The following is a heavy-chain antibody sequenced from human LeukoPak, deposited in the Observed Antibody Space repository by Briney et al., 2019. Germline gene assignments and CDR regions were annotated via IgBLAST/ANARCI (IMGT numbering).Heavy chain of an antibody. V-gene: IGHV3-30*02. J-gene: IGHJ3*02. D-gene: IGHD2-2*01. CDR2: IRYDGSNK. Sequence: PGGSLRLSCAASGFTFSNYGMHWVRQAPGKGLEWVAFIRYDGSNKYYADSVKGRFTISRDNSKNTLYLQMNSRRAEDTAVYYCAQFIGYEGPSGIVVVAAASVPHAFDIWGQGTMVTVSS. CDR3: AQFIGYEGPSGIVVVAAASVPHAFDI. CDR1: GFTFSNYG.